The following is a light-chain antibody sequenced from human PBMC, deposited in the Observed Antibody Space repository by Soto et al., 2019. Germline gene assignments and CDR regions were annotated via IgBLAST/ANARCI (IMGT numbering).Light chain of an antibody. Sequence: QSALTQPASGSGSPGQSITISCTGTSSDVGGYNYVSWYQQHPGKAPKLMIYDVSNRPSGVSNRFSGSKSGSTASLTISGLQAEDEADYYCSSYTSSSIFFGTGTKVTVL. CDR2: DVS. J-gene: IGLJ1*01. CDR3: SSYTSSSIF. V-gene: IGLV2-14*01. CDR1: SSDVGGYNY.